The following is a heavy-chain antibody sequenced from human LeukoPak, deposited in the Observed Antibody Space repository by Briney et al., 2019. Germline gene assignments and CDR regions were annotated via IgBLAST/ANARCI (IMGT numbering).Heavy chain of an antibody. V-gene: IGHV4-34*01. J-gene: IGHJ5*02. Sequence: SETLSLTCGVYGGSFSGYYWSWIRQPPGKGLEWIGEINDSGSTNYNPSLKSRATISADTSKNQFSLNLSSVTAADTAVYYCARHMLGGKRSFDPWGQGTLVTVSS. CDR3: ARHMLGGKRSFDP. CDR2: INDSGST. CDR1: GGSFSGYY. D-gene: IGHD4-23*01.